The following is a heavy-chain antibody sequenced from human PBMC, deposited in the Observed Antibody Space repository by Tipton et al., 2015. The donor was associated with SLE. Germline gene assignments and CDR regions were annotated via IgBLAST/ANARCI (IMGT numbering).Heavy chain of an antibody. J-gene: IGHJ1*01. CDR3: ARDFWSGPSIEYFQH. CDR2: IGQDGGEE. Sequence: VQLVQSGGGLVQPGGSLRLSCAASGFTVSNNWMTWVRQAPGKGLEWVAHIGQDGGEEFYVDSVRGRFIISRDNAKNSLYLQMNSLSVEDTAVYYCARDFWSGPSIEYFQHWGQGTLVTVSS. V-gene: IGHV3-7*01. CDR1: GFTVSNNW. D-gene: IGHD3-3*01.